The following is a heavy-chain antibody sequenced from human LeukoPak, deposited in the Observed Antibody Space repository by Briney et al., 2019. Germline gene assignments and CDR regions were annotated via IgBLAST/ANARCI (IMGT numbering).Heavy chain of an antibody. CDR3: AKVALGYSSGWTDY. CDR2: ISWNSGSI. J-gene: IGHJ4*02. D-gene: IGHD6-19*01. Sequence: GGSLRLSCAASGFTFDDYAMHWVRQAPGKGLEWVSGISWNSGSIGYADSVKGRFTISRDNAKNSLYLQMNSLRAEDTALYYCAKVALGYSSGWTDYWGQGTLVTVSS. CDR1: GFTFDDYA. V-gene: IGHV3-9*01.